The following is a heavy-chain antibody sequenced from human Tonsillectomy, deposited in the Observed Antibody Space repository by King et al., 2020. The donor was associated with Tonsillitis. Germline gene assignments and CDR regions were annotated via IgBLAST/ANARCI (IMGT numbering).Heavy chain of an antibody. CDR3: ASDSSSWYGWFDP. CDR1: GGSFSGYY. Sequence: VQLQQWGAGLLKPSETLSLTCAVYGGSFSGYYWSWIRQPPGKGLEWIGEINHSGSTNYNPSLKSRVTVSVDTSKNQFSLKLSSVTAADTAVYYCASDSSSWYGWFDPWGQGTLVTVSS. CDR2: INHSGST. D-gene: IGHD6-13*01. V-gene: IGHV4-34*01. J-gene: IGHJ5*02.